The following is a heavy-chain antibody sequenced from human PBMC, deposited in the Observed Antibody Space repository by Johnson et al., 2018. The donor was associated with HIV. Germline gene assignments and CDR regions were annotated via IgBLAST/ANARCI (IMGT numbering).Heavy chain of an antibody. Sequence: VQLVESGGGLVKPGGSLRLSCAASGFTFSNAWMHWVRQAPGKGLEWVGRIKSKTDGGTTDYAAPVNGRFTLSRDDSKSIAYLQMNSLKTEDTAVYYCTRLYSSGWYGSAFDIWGQGTMVTVSS. CDR2: IKSKTDGGTT. V-gene: IGHV3-15*01. D-gene: IGHD6-19*01. CDR1: GFTFSNAW. J-gene: IGHJ3*02. CDR3: TRLYSSGWYGSAFDI.